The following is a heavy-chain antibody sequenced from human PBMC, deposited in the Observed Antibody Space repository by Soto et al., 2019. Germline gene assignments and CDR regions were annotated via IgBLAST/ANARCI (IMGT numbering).Heavy chain of an antibody. CDR1: EVKFRDDG. J-gene: IGHJ4*02. D-gene: IGHD3-10*01. CDR3: AREGSVSRRVEY. CDR2: IISSGSAT. V-gene: IGHV3-11*04. Sequence: PGGPMRDRNGAAEVKFRDDGVSWVSQTPGKGLEWVSSIISSGSATYYADSVRGRFTISRDNAKNSLYLQMNSLRAEDTAVYYCAREGSVSRRVEYWGQGTVVSVYS.